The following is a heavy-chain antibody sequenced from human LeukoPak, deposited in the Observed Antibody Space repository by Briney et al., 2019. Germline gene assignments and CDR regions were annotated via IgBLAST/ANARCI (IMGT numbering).Heavy chain of an antibody. Sequence: GASVKVSCKASGYTFTAYYIHWVRQAPGQGLEWMGWINPNSGGTNYAQKFQGRVTMARDMSISTAHMELSRLRSDDTAVYYCAREINYYGSGSSSDYWGQGTLVTVSS. J-gene: IGHJ4*02. CDR2: INPNSGGT. CDR3: AREINYYGSGSSSDY. V-gene: IGHV1-2*02. D-gene: IGHD3-10*01. CDR1: GYTFTAYY.